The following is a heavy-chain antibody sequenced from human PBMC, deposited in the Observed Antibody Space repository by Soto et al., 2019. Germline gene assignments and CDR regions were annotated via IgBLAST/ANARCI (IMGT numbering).Heavy chain of an antibody. CDR2: IWYDGSNK. V-gene: IGHV3-33*01. J-gene: IGHJ4*02. CDR3: ARDRYSSGWYDLDY. D-gene: IGHD6-19*01. CDR1: GFTFSRYG. Sequence: QEQLVESGGGVVQPGRSLRLSCAASGFTFSRYGMHWVRQAPGKGLEWVAVIWYDGSNKYYADSVKGRFTISRDNSKNKLYLQMNSLRVEDTAVYYCARDRYSSGWYDLDYWGQGTLVTVSS.